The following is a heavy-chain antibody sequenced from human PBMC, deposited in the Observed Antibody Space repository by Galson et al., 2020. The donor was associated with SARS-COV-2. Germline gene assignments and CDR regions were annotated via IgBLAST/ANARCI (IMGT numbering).Heavy chain of an antibody. CDR1: GFASSIYQ. J-gene: IGHJ3*02. D-gene: IGHD1-1*01. Sequence: EGSLRLSCVASGFASSIYQMAWVRQPPGKGLACVGNIRQDGTATDFVDSVKGRFTISRDNVKNSLYLQMNSLRVEDTAVYYCATWGVLVRQSAFDIWGQGTMVTVSS. CDR2: IRQDGTAT. CDR3: ATWGVLVRQSAFDI. V-gene: IGHV3-7*05.